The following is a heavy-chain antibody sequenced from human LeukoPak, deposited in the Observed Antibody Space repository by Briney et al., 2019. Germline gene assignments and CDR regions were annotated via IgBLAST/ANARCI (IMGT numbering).Heavy chain of an antibody. CDR3: ARANCGGDCYYYYYYYMDV. V-gene: IGHV4-34*01. Sequence: SETLSLTCAVYGGSFSGYYWSWIRQPPGKGLEWIGEINHSGSTNYNPSLKSRVTISVDTSKNQFSLKLSSVTAADTAVYYRARANCGGDCYYYYYYYMDVWGKGTTVTISS. CDR2: INHSGST. CDR1: GGSFSGYY. D-gene: IGHD2-21*02. J-gene: IGHJ6*03.